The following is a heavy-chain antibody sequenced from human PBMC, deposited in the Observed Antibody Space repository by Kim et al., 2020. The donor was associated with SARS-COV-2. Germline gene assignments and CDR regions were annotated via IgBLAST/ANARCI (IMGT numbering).Heavy chain of an antibody. CDR1: GYSFTSYW. CDR2: IDPSDSYT. J-gene: IGHJ4*02. D-gene: IGHD3-10*01. CDR3: ARLNNFYGSGSYSLYFDY. Sequence: GESLKISCKGSGYSFTSYWISWVRQMPGKGLEWMGRIDPSDSYTNYSPSFQGHVTISADKSISTAYLQWSSLKASDTAMYYCARLNNFYGSGSYSLYFDYWGQGTLVTVSS. V-gene: IGHV5-10-1*01.